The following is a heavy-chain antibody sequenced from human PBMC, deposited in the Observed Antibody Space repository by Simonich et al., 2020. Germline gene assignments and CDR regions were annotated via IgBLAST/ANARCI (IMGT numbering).Heavy chain of an antibody. CDR1: GFTFSSYW. CDR3: ARDGLGTAYYYYMDV. CDR2: IKQDGSEK. Sequence: EVQLVESGGGLVQPGGSLRLSCAASGFTFSSYWMSWVRQAPGKGLEWLANIKQDGSEKYYVDSVKGRFTISRDNAKNSLYLQMTSLRAEDTAVYYCARDGLGTAYYYYMDVWGKGTTVTVSS. J-gene: IGHJ6*03. D-gene: IGHD7-27*01. V-gene: IGHV3-7*01.